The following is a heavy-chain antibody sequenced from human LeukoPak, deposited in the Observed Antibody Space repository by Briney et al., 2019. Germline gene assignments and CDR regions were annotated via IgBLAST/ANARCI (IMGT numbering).Heavy chain of an antibody. CDR3: ARXXXFNKNYGLDV. CDR2: ISGTGNTM. Sequence: PGGSLRLSCAASGFTFSSYAMSWVRQAPGKGLEWVSYISGTGNTMYYADSVKGRLTISRDNARNSLYLQMNSLRGEDTAVYYCARXXXFNKNYGLDVWGQGTTVIVXS. J-gene: IGHJ6*02. CDR1: GFTFSSYA. V-gene: IGHV3-48*04.